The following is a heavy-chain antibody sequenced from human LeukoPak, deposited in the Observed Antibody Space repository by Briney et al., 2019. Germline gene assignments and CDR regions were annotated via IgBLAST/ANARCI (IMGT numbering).Heavy chain of an antibody. D-gene: IGHD6-19*01. CDR3: ASEGSGRSRDY. V-gene: IGHV3-21*01. CDR2: ISGSGTSI. CDR1: GLTFSTYG. J-gene: IGHJ4*02. Sequence: GGSLRLFCAVSGLTFSTYGMTWVRQAPGKGLEWVSTISGSGTSIYYADSVKGRFTISRDNAKNSLYLQMNSLRAEDTALYDCASEGSGRSRDYWGRGTLVTVSS.